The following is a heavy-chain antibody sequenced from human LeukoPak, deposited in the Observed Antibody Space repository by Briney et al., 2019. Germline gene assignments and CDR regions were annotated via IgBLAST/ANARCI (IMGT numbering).Heavy chain of an antibody. Sequence: TPSETLSLTCTVSGGSVSSTAYYWGWIRQPPGKGLEWIGNIYYSGGTYYNPSLTSRVTMSVDTSNNQFSLKMHSVTAADTAVYYCARLSKGRFFDYIFDYWGQGTLVTVSS. CDR2: IYYSGGT. J-gene: IGHJ4*02. D-gene: IGHD3-9*01. CDR3: ARLSKGRFFDYIFDY. CDR1: GGSVSSTAYY. V-gene: IGHV4-39*01.